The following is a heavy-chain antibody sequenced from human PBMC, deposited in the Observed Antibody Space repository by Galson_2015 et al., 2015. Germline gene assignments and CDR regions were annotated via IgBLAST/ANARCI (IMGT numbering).Heavy chain of an antibody. CDR1: HFTFSDYF. CDR2: ISDRGTAI. D-gene: IGHD5-24*01. J-gene: IGHJ4*02. V-gene: IGHV3-11*01. Sequence: SLRLSCAASHFTFSDYFMTWIRQAPGKGLEWISYISDRGTAIYYADSVEGRFTVSRDNAKKVMYLQMNGLRVEDTAVYYCARSGQWLQSQLGFDYWGQGTLVTVPS. CDR3: ARSGQWLQSQLGFDY.